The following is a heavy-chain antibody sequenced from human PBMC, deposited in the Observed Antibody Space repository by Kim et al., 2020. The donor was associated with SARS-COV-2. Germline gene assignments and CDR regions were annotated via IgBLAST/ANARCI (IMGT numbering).Heavy chain of an antibody. J-gene: IGHJ5*02. V-gene: IGHV4-4*07. CDR2: IYTSGST. Sequence: SETLSLTCTVSGGSISSYYWSWIRQPAGKGLEWIGRIYTSGSTNYNPSLKSRVTMSVDTSKNQFSLKLSSVTAADTAVYYCARDRGRQLGGTYWFDPWGQGTLVTVSS. D-gene: IGHD6-6*01. CDR3: ARDRGRQLGGTYWFDP. CDR1: GGSISSYY.